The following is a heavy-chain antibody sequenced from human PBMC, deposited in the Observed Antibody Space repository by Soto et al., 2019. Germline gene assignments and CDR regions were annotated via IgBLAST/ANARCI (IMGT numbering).Heavy chain of an antibody. Sequence: SLRLSCAASRFTFDDYAMHWVRQAPGKGLEWVSGISCNSGSIGYAGSVKGRFTISRDNAKNSLYLQMNSLRAEDTALYYCAKEVGGTIFGVVNYYYYYGMDVWGQGTTATVSS. CDR1: RFTFDDYA. J-gene: IGHJ6*02. CDR3: AKEVGGTIFGVVNYYYYYGMDV. CDR2: ISCNSGSI. V-gene: IGHV3-9*01. D-gene: IGHD3-3*01.